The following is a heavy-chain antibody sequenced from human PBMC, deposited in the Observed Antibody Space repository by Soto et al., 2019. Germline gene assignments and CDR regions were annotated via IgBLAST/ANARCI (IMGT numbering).Heavy chain of an antibody. Sequence: SQTLSLTCAISGDSVSSNSAAWNWIRQSPSRGLEWLGRTYYRSKWYTDYAVSVKSRITISPDTSKNQFSLQLNSVTPEDTAVYYFVRDRWAGTPPPVYYGIDVGGQGTRVTFS. D-gene: IGHD1-1*01. CDR3: VRDRWAGTPPPVYYGIDV. CDR2: TYYRSKWYT. V-gene: IGHV6-1*01. J-gene: IGHJ6*02. CDR1: GDSVSSNSAA.